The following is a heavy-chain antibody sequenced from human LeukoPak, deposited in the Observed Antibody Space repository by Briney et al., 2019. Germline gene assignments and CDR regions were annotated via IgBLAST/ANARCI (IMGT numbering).Heavy chain of an antibody. J-gene: IGHJ4*02. CDR1: GGSISRYY. D-gene: IGHD4-17*01. Sequence: SETLSLTCSVSGGSISRYYWGWIRQPPGKGLEWIGYIYYSGTTNYNPSLKSRVTISVDTPKNQFSLKLSSVTAADTAVYYCARTGSTVTMLYPFDHWGQGTLVTVSS. CDR3: ARTGSTVTMLYPFDH. V-gene: IGHV4-59*01. CDR2: IYYSGTT.